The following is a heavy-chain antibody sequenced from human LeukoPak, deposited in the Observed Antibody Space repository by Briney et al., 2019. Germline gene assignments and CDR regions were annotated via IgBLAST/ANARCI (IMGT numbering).Heavy chain of an antibody. J-gene: IGHJ4*02. CDR3: AGLVGRYSSGLYYYYFDY. V-gene: IGHV4-4*02. CDR2: MYLSGTT. D-gene: IGHD3-22*01. CDR1: GFTFSSYSL. Sequence: PGGSLRLSCAASGFTFSSYSLNWVRQPPGKGLEWIGEMYLSGTTHSNPSVKSRVTISIDKSKNQFFLNLSSVTAADTAVYYCAGLVGRYSSGLYYYYFDYWGQGTLVTVSS.